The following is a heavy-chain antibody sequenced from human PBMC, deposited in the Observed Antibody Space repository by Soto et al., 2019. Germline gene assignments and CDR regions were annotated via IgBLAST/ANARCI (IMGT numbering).Heavy chain of an antibody. CDR3: ARATYYDFWSGYLYYYYGMDV. Sequence: SETLSLTCTVSGGSISSYYWSWIRQPPGKGLEWIGYIYYSGSTNYNPSLKSRVTISVDTSKNQFSLKLSSVTAADTAVYYCARATYYDFWSGYLYYYYGMDVWGQGTTVT. V-gene: IGHV4-59*01. CDR2: IYYSGST. CDR1: GGSISSYY. J-gene: IGHJ6*02. D-gene: IGHD3-3*01.